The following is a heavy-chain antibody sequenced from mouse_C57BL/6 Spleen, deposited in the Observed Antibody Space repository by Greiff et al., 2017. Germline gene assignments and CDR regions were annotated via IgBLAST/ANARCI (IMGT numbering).Heavy chain of an antibody. CDR2: INPSNGGT. J-gene: IGHJ3*01. CDR1: GYTFTSYW. D-gene: IGHD2-4*01. Sequence: VQLQQPGTELVKPGASVKLSCKASGYTFTSYWMHWVKQRPGQGLEWIGNINPSNGGTNYNEKFKSKATLTVDKSSSTAYMQLSSLTSDDSAVYYCASPVYYDYGTLFAYWGQGTLVTVSA. V-gene: IGHV1-53*01. CDR3: ASPVYYDYGTLFAY.